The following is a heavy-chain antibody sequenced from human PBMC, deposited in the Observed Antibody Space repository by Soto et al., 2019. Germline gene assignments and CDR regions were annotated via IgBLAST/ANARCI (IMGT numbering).Heavy chain of an antibody. D-gene: IGHD3-22*01. J-gene: IGHJ5*02. CDR2: ISSSSSYI. V-gene: IGHV3-21*01. CDR1: GFTFSSYS. CDR3: ARVLRPIPVMVREYNWFDP. Sequence: EVQLVESGGGLVKPGGSLRLSCAASGFTFSSYSMNWVRQAPGKGLEWVSSISSSSSYIYYADSVKGRFTISRDNAKNSLYLQMNSLRAEDTAVYYCARVLRPIPVMVREYNWFDPWGQGTLVTVSS.